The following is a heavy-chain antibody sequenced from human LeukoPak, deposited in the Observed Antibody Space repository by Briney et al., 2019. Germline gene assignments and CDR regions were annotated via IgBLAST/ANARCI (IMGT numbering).Heavy chain of an antibody. J-gene: IGHJ6*02. V-gene: IGHV4-59*01. CDR2: IYDSGST. D-gene: IGHD1-1*01. CDR1: GVSISSYY. CDR3: ARVGGTNYYYYGMDV. Sequence: SETLSLTCTVSGVSISSYYWSWIRQPPGKGLEWIGYIYDSGSTNYNPSLKSRVTISVDTSKNQFSLKLSSVTAADTAVYYCARVGGTNYYYYGMDVWGQGTTVTVSS.